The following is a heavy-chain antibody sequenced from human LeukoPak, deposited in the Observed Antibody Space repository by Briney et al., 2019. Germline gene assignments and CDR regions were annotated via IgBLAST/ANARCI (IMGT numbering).Heavy chain of an antibody. D-gene: IGHD3-10*01. Sequence: PGGSLRLSCAASGFTFSSYAMSWVRQAPGKGLEWVSAISGSGGSTYYADSVKGRFTISSDNSKNTLYLQMNSLRAEDTAVYYCAKEGDYYGSGSSAEYFQHWGQGTLVTVSS. CDR1: GFTFSSYA. V-gene: IGHV3-23*01. CDR2: ISGSGGST. CDR3: AKEGDYYGSGSSAEYFQH. J-gene: IGHJ1*01.